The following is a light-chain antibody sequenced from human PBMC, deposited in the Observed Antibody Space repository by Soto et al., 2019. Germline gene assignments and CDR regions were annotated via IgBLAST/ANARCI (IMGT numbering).Light chain of an antibody. J-gene: IGKJ2*01. Sequence: DIVMTQSPDSLAVSLGERATINCKSSQSVLYSSNNKNYLAWYQQKPGQPPKLLIYWASTRESGVPDRFSGSGSGTDFTLTISSLQAEDVAVNYCQKYNITPVTLGQGTKLEIK. CDR1: QSVLYSSNNKNY. CDR2: WAS. CDR3: QKYNITPVT. V-gene: IGKV4-1*01.